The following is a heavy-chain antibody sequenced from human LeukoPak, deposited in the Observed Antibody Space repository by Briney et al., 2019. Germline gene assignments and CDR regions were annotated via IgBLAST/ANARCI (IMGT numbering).Heavy chain of an antibody. CDR2: IKQDGSET. CDR3: ARQRGSGCLDY. J-gene: IGHJ4*02. V-gene: IGHV3-7*01. D-gene: IGHD6-19*01. CDR1: RFTLSNYW. Sequence: GGSLRLSCAASRFTLSNYWMSWVRQAPGKGLEWVANIKQDGSETYYVDSVKGRFTISRDNAKKSLSLQMNSLRAEDTAVYYCARQRGSGCLDYWGQGTLVSVSS.